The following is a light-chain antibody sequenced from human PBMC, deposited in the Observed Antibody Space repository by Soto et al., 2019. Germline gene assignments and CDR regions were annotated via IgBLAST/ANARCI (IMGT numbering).Light chain of an antibody. CDR2: EDN. Sequence: NFMLTQPHSVSESPGKTVIISCTRSSGGIASNSVQWYQQRPGSAPTTVIYEDNERPSGVPDRFSGSIDSSSNSASLTISGLKTDDEADYYCQSYHSGNVVFGGGTKLTVL. V-gene: IGLV6-57*04. CDR1: SGGIASNS. J-gene: IGLJ2*01. CDR3: QSYHSGNVV.